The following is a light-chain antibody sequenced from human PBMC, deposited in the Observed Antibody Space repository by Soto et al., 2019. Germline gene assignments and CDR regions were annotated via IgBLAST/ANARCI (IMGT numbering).Light chain of an antibody. CDR2: GAS. CDR3: QQYSSPPRT. Sequence: EIVLTQSPGSLSLSPGERATLSCRASQSVSSYLAWYQQKPGRAPRLLIYGASSRATGFPDRFSGSGSGTDFSLTISRLEPEDSAVYYCQQYSSPPRTFGQGTKVEIK. CDR1: QSVSSY. J-gene: IGKJ1*01. V-gene: IGKV3-20*01.